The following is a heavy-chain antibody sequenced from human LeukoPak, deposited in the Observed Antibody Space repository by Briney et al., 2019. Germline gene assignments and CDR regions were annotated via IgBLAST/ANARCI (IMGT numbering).Heavy chain of an antibody. CDR1: GFTFSSYG. J-gene: IGHJ5*02. CDR2: MRYDGSNR. D-gene: IGHD6-19*01. Sequence: GGSLRLSCAASGFTFSSYGMHWVRQAPGKGLEWVAFMRYDGSNRNYADSVKGRFTISRDNSKNTLYLQMNSLRAEDTAVYYCKVAGDSRFDPWGQGTLVTVSS. V-gene: IGHV3-30*02. CDR3: KVAGDSRFDP.